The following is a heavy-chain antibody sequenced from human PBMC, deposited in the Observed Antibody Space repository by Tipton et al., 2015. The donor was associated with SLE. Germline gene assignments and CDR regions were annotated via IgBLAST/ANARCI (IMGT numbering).Heavy chain of an antibody. Sequence: GHVTISADKSISTAYLQWSSLKASDTAVYYCARLLYGDYDFDYWGQGTLVTVSS. V-gene: IGHV5-10-1*01. J-gene: IGHJ4*02. CDR3: ARLLYGDYDFDY. D-gene: IGHD4-17*01.